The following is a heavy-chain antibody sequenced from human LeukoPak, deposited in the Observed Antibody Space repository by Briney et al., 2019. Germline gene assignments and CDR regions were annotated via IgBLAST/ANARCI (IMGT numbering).Heavy chain of an antibody. V-gene: IGHV4-34*01. CDR2: INHSGST. CDR1: GGSFSGYY. J-gene: IGHJ4*02. Sequence: SETLSLTCAVYGGSFSGYYWSWIRQPPGKGLEWIGEINHSGSTNYNPSLKSRVTISVDTSKNQFSLKLSSVTAADTAVYYCARAVRLCDSSGYYGYWGQGTLVTVSS. CDR3: ARAVRLCDSSGYYGY. D-gene: IGHD3-22*01.